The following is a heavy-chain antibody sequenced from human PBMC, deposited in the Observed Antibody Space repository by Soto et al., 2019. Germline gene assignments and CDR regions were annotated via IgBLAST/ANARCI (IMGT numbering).Heavy chain of an antibody. CDR1: GGSISSGDYY. J-gene: IGHJ4*02. CDR2: IYYSGST. D-gene: IGHD3-22*01. Sequence: ASETLSLTCTVSGGSISSGDYYWSWIRQPPGKGLEWIGYIYYSGSTYYNPSLKSRVTISVDTSKNQFSLKLSSVTAADTAVYYCAREETNYYDSSGYSYFFDYWGQGTPVTVSS. V-gene: IGHV4-30-4*01. CDR3: AREETNYYDSSGYSYFFDY.